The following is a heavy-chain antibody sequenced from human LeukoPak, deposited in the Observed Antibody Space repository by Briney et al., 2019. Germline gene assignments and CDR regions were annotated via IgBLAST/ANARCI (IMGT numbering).Heavy chain of an antibody. CDR1: GGSISSGGYS. V-gene: IGHV4-30-2*01. CDR3: ARDSSLAAAGPNYFDY. J-gene: IGHJ4*02. CDR2: IYHSGST. Sequence: PSETLSLTCAVSGGSISSGGYSWSWIRQPPGKGLEWIGYIYHSGSTYYNPSLKSRVTISVDKSKNQFSLKLSSVTAADTAVYYCARDSSLAAAGPNYFDYWGQGTLVTVSS. D-gene: IGHD6-13*01.